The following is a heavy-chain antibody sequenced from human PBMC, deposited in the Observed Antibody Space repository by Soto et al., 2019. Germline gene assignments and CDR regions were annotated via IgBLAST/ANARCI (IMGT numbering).Heavy chain of an antibody. J-gene: IGHJ4*02. CDR2: ISYDGSNK. CDR3: ARDPQQWLGEYYFDY. V-gene: IGHV3-30-3*01. Sequence: QVQLVESGGGVVQPGRSLRLSCAASGFTFSSYAMHWVRQAPGKGLEGVAVISYDGSNKYYADSVKGRFTISRDNSKNTLYLQMNSLRAEDTAVYYCARDPQQWLGEYYFDYWGQGTLVTVSS. D-gene: IGHD6-19*01. CDR1: GFTFSSYA.